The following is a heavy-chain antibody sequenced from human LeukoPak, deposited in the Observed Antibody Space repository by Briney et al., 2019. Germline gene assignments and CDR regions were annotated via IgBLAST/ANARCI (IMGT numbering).Heavy chain of an antibody. CDR3: ARDPSGYEINYYYYYGMDV. V-gene: IGHV3-30*02. Sequence: GGSLRLSCAASGFTFSSYGMHWVRQAPGKGLEWVAFIRYDGSNKYYADSVKGRFTISRDNSKNTLYLQMNSLRAEDTAVYYCARDPSGYEINYYYYYGMDVWGQGTTVTVSS. J-gene: IGHJ6*01. D-gene: IGHD5-12*01. CDR1: GFTFSSYG. CDR2: IRYDGSNK.